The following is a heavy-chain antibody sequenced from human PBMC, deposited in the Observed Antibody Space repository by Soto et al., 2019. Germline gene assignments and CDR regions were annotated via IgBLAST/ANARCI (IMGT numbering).Heavy chain of an antibody. V-gene: IGHV4-61*01. CDR3: ERDTLTSTDLVGYFDC. Sequence: QVQLQESGPGLVRPSETLSLTCTVSGYSVNTRNYYWSWIRQSPGQGLEWIGYVYYTGSTSYNPSLKSRVTISLDTSKHQFSLKLGSVTAADTAVYYCERDTLTSTDLVGYFDCWGQGTVVTVSS. CDR1: GYSVNTRNYY. J-gene: IGHJ4*02. D-gene: IGHD4-4*01. CDR2: VYYTGST.